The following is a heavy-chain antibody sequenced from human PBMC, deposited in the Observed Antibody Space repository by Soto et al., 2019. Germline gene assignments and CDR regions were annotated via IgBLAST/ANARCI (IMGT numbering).Heavy chain of an antibody. V-gene: IGHV1-18*01. J-gene: IGHJ4*02. Sequence: ASVKVSCKASGYTFTSYGISWVRQAPGQGLEWMGWISAYNGNTNYAQKLQGRVTMTTDTSTSTAYMELRSLRSDDTAVYYRAREAYYYDSSGYHYDYWGQGTLVTVSS. CDR3: AREAYYYDSSGYHYDY. CDR2: ISAYNGNT. CDR1: GYTFTSYG. D-gene: IGHD3-22*01.